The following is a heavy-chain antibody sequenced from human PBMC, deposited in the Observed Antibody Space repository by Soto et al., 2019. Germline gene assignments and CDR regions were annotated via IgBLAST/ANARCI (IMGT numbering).Heavy chain of an antibody. V-gene: IGHV3-7*04. Sequence: EVHLVESGGGLVQTGGSLRLSCAIFESTVSRDWMNWVRQAPGKGLEWVAHINQDGSEKYYVDSVKGRFTISRDNAKKSVDLQMNSLRPADTAMYYCAGGVGDAFWGQGTLVTVSS. J-gene: IGHJ4*02. CDR1: ESTVSRDW. D-gene: IGHD1-26*01. CDR3: AGGVGDAF. CDR2: INQDGSEK.